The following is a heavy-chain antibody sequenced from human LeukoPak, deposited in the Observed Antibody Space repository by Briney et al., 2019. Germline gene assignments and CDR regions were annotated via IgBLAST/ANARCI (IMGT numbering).Heavy chain of an antibody. CDR2: IRNKAYGGTT. CDR1: GFTFGDYA. CDR3: TSKSEFRRIIWSGYDF. V-gene: IGHV3-49*04. J-gene: IGHJ4*02. D-gene: IGHD3-3*01. Sequence: PGGSLRLSCTTSGFTFGDYAMSWVRQAPGKGLEWVGFIRNKAYGGTTEYAASVKGRFAISRDDSKSIAYLQMNSLKTEDTAVYYCTSKSEFRRIIWSGYDFWGQGTLVTVSS.